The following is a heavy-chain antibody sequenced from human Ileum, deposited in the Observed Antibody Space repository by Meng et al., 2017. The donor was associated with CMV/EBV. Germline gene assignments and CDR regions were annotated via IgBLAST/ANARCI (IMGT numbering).Heavy chain of an antibody. CDR2: IYWDDDK. J-gene: IGHJ1*01. V-gene: IGHV2-5*02. D-gene: IGHD6-13*01. CDR1: GFSLSTSGVG. Sequence: QITLKEFGPTLVKPTQTLTLTCTFSGFSLSTSGVGVGWIRQPPGKAPEWLALIYWDDDKRYSPSLKSRLTITKDTSKNQVVLTMTNMDPVDTATYYCAHRRGIEEYFQHWGQGTLVTVSS. CDR3: AHRRGIEEYFQH.